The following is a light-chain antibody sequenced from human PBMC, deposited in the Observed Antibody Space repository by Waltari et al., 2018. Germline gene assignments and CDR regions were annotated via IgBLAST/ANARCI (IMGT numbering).Light chain of an antibody. J-gene: IGLJ3*02. V-gene: IGLV2-14*03. Sequence: QSALTQPASVSGSPGQSITISCTGTSTDVGAYNYVSWYQQHPGKVPKLLIFDVSNRPSGVPSRFSGSKSGNTASLTISGLQAEDESDYYCCSFTSRSTWVFGGGTKLTVL. CDR3: CSFTSRSTWV. CDR2: DVS. CDR1: STDVGAYNY.